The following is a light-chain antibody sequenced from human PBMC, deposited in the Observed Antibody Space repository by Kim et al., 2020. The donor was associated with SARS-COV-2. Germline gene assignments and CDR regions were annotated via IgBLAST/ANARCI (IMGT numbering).Light chain of an antibody. CDR2: GAS. V-gene: IGKV1-9*01. J-gene: IGKJ4*01. CDR3: QQFNSYPRT. Sequence: TSVGDRVTITCRASQGISSYLAWYQQKPGKAPNLLIYGASTLQSGVPSRFSGSGSGTEFTLTTSSLQPEDFATYYCQQFNSYPRTFGGGTKVDIK. CDR1: QGISSY.